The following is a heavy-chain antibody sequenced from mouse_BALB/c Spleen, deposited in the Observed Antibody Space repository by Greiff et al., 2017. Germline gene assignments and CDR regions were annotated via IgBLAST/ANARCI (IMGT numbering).Heavy chain of an antibody. V-gene: IGHV7-3*02. D-gene: IGHD2-3*01. J-gene: IGHJ4*01. CDR3: ARAYDGDPYDAMDY. CDR2: ISNKANGYTT. Sequence: EVQLLESGGGLVQPGGSLRLSCATSGFTFTDYYMSWVRQPPGKGLEWLGFISNKANGYTTEYSASVKGRFTSSRDNSQTSLYLQMNTLRAEDSASYCGARAYDGDPYDAMDYWGQGTSVTVSA. CDR1: GFTFTDYY.